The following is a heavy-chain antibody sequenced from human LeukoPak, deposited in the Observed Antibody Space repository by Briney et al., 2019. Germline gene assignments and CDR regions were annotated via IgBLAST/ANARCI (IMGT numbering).Heavy chain of an antibody. V-gene: IGHV1-2*02. D-gene: IGHD3/OR15-3a*01. CDR2: INPNSGGT. CDR1: GYTFTGYY. Sequence: VASVKVSCKASGYTFTGYYMHWVRQAPGQGLEWMGWINPNSGGTNYAQKFQGRVTMTRDTSISTAYMELSRLRSDDTAVYYCARVSGLDYYYYYYGMDVWGQGATVTVSS. J-gene: IGHJ6*02. CDR3: ARVSGLDYYYYYYGMDV.